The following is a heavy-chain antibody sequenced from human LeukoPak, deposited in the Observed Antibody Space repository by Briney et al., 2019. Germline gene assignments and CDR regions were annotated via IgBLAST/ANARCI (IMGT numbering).Heavy chain of an antibody. V-gene: IGHV3-74*01. D-gene: IGHD1-26*01. J-gene: IGHJ4*02. Sequence: GGSLRLSCAVSGFTFSSYWMHWVRQAPGKGLVWVSRINNDGSTTAYADSVKGRFTISRDNTKNTLYLQMNSLRAEDTAVYYCAKDKGESGYFDYWGQGTLVTVSS. CDR1: GFTFSSYW. CDR2: INNDGSTT. CDR3: AKDKGESGYFDY.